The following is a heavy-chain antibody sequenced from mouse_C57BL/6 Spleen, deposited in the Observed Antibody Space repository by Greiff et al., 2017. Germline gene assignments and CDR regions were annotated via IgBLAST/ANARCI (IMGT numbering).Heavy chain of an antibody. CDR3: ARNYYGSSYDWYFDV. J-gene: IGHJ1*03. Sequence: VKLMESGAELVKPGASVKLSCKASGYTFTEYTIHWVKQRSGQGLEWIGWFYPGSGSIKYNEKFKDKATLTADKSSSTVYMELSRLASEDSAVYFCARNYYGSSYDWYFDVWGTGTTVTVSS. CDR2: FYPGSGSI. V-gene: IGHV1-62-2*01. CDR1: GYTFTEYT. D-gene: IGHD1-1*01.